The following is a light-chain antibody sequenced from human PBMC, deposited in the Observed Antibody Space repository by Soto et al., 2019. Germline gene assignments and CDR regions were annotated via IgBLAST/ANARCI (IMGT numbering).Light chain of an antibody. Sequence: ESVLTQSPFTLSVSPGERATLSCRSSQSLNSNSLAWYQQKPGQAPRLLIYNAYNRASGIPDRFSGSGSGTDFTLTISRLEPEDFVVYHCQQYDGSPRTFGQGTKV. CDR2: NAY. V-gene: IGKV3-20*01. CDR3: QQYDGSPRT. CDR1: QSLNSNS. J-gene: IGKJ1*01.